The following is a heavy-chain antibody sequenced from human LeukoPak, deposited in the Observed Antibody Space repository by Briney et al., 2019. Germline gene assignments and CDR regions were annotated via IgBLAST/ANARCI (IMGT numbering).Heavy chain of an antibody. CDR1: GYSISSGYY. CDR3: ARRYMDTAMFVWFDP. D-gene: IGHD5-18*01. J-gene: IGHJ5*02. V-gene: IGHV4-38-2*01. CDR2: IYHSGST. Sequence: SETLSLTCAVSGYSISSGYYWGWIRQPPGKGLEWIGSIYHSGSTYYNPSLKSRVTISVDTSKNQFSLKLSSVTAADAAVYYCARRYMDTAMFVWFDPWGQGTLVTVSS.